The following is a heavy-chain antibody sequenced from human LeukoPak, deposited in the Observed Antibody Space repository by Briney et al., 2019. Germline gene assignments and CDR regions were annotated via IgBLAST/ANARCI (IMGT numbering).Heavy chain of an antibody. CDR3: ARSWGINCYDRSEYFDY. D-gene: IGHD3-22*01. V-gene: IGHV3-7*01. CDR1: GFTFCSFW. CDR2: IMGYGSEK. Sequence: GGSVTLSCAASGFTFCSFWRMWVGHAPGKGLVWVVNIMGYGSEKQYVDSVKGRFTISRDNAKKSLDLQMDSRRAEDTAVYYCARSWGINCYDRSEYFDYWGQGTLVTVSS. J-gene: IGHJ4*02.